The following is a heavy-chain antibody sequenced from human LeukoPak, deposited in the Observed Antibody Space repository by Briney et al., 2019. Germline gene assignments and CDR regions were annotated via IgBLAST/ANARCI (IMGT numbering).Heavy chain of an antibody. CDR2: IIPIFGTA. CDR1: GGTFSSYA. J-gene: IGHJ4*02. D-gene: IGHD6-13*01. Sequence: EASVKVSCKASGGTFSSYAISWVRQAPGQGLEWMGGIIPIFGTANYAQKFQGRVTITADKSTSTAYMELSSLRSEDTAVYYCARVYPEGYSSSWFDYWGQGTLVTVSS. V-gene: IGHV1-69*06. CDR3: ARVYPEGYSSSWFDY.